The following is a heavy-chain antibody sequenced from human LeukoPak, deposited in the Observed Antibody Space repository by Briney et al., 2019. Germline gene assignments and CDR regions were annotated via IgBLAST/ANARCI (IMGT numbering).Heavy chain of an antibody. J-gene: IGHJ4*02. CDR2: IGTAGDT. CDR3: ARAQSDSGSTGFGY. CDR1: GFTFSSYD. V-gene: IGHV3-13*04. Sequence: GGSLRLPCAASGFTFSSYDMHWVRQATGKGLEWVSAIGTAGDTYYPGSVKGRFTISRENAKNSLYLQMNSLRAGDTAVYYCARAQSDSGSTGFGYWGQGTLVTVSS. D-gene: IGHD5-12*01.